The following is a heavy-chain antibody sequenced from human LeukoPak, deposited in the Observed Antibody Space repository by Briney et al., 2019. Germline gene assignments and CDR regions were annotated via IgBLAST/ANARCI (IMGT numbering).Heavy chain of an antibody. CDR3: TRDHITSWQIDF. J-gene: IGHJ4*02. CDR1: GFTFSSYG. V-gene: IGHV3-30*03. Sequence: GGSLRLSCAASGFTFSSYGMNWVRQAPGKGLEWVAVISYDGSNKYYADSVKGRFTISRDNSKNTVSLQMNSLRVEDTAVYYCTRDHITSWQIDFWGQGTMVTVSS. CDR2: ISYDGSNK. D-gene: IGHD2-2*01.